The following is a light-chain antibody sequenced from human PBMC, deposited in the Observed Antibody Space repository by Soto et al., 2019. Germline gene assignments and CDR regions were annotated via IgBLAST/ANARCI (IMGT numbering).Light chain of an antibody. CDR1: SGHSNYA. CDR2: LNSDGSH. V-gene: IGLV4-69*01. CDR3: QTWGSGIVV. J-gene: IGLJ2*01. Sequence: QLVLTQSPSASASLGASVKLTCTLSSGHSNYAIAWHQQQSEKGPRYLMKLNSDGSHSKGDAIPDRFSGSSSGAERYLTISTLQSGDVADYYCQTWGSGIVVFGGGTKLTVL.